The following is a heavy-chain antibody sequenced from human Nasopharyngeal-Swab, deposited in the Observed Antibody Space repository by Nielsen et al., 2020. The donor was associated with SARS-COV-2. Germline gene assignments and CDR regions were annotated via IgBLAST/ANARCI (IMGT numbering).Heavy chain of an antibody. CDR3: ARPRYGGYEISPPDY. D-gene: IGHD5-12*01. CDR2: INPSGGST. Sequence: ASVKVSCKASGYTFTSYYMNWVRQAPGQGLEWMGIINPSGGSTSYAQKFQGRVTMTRDTSTSTVYMELSSLRSDGTAVYYCARPRYGGYEISPPDYWGQGTLVTVSS. J-gene: IGHJ4*02. CDR1: GYTFTSYY. V-gene: IGHV1-46*01.